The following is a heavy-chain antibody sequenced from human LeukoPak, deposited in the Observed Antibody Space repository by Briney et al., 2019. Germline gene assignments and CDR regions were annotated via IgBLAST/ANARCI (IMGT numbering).Heavy chain of an antibody. V-gene: IGHV3-23*01. Sequence: GSLRLSCAASGFTFSSNAMSWVRQAPGKGLEWVSGISGSGGSTYYADSVKGRFTISRDNSKNTLYLQMNSLRAEDTAVYYCAKDYGGNSAFFGYWGQGTLVTVSS. D-gene: IGHD4-23*01. J-gene: IGHJ4*02. CDR1: GFTFSSNA. CDR2: ISGSGGST. CDR3: AKDYGGNSAFFGY.